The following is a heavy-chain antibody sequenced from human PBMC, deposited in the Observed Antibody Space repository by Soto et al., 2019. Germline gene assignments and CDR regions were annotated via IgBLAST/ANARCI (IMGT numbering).Heavy chain of an antibody. CDR1: GFTFSHYS. Sequence: GGSLRLSCAACGFTFSHYSMNWVRQAPGKXLEWVSYISGSSSSIYYADSVKGRFTISRDNAKNSLYLQMNSLSDDDTAVYYCARLPGEIFAYFHYGMDVWGQGTTVTVSS. CDR3: ARLPGEIFAYFHYGMDV. V-gene: IGHV3-48*02. J-gene: IGHJ6*02. D-gene: IGHD3-3*01. CDR2: ISGSSSSI.